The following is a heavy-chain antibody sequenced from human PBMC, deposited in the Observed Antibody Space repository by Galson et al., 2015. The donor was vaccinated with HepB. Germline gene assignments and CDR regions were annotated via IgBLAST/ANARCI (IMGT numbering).Heavy chain of an antibody. CDR2: INAGNGNT. Sequence: SVKVSCKASGYIFTAYNMHWVRQDPGQRLEWMGWINAGNGNTKYSQKFQGRVTFSRDTSASTAYMELSSLRSEDTAVYYCARGDQGYYDNSGYYWGQGTLVIVSS. J-gene: IGHJ4*02. D-gene: IGHD3-22*01. CDR3: ARGDQGYYDNSGYY. CDR1: GYIFTAYN. V-gene: IGHV1-3*01.